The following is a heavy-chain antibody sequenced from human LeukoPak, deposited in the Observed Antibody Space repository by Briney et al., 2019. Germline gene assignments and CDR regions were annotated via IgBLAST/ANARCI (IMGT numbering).Heavy chain of an antibody. CDR1: GFTFSTYS. Sequence: GGYLRLSCAASGFTFSTYSMNWVRQAPGQGLEWVSSISSGSRCMYYADSVKGRFTISRDNAKNSMYLLMNSLRAEDTAVYYCARAAHSTASPIDYWGQGTLVTVSS. CDR3: ARAAHSTASPIDY. V-gene: IGHV3-21*01. D-gene: IGHD2/OR15-2a*01. CDR2: ISSGSRCM. J-gene: IGHJ4*02.